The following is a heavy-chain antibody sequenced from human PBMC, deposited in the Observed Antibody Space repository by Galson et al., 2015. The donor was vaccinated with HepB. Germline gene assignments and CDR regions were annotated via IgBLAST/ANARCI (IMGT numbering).Heavy chain of an antibody. CDR1: GGSFSGYY. Sequence: ETLSLTCAVFGGSFSGYYWSWIRQPPGKGLEWIGEIHHSGSTNYSPSLKSRVTISVDTSKNQFSLKLGSVTAADTAVYYCASTLNVAHAFDLWGQGTMVTVSS. D-gene: IGHD2-15*01. J-gene: IGHJ3*01. V-gene: IGHV4-34*01. CDR3: ASTLNVAHAFDL. CDR2: IHHSGST.